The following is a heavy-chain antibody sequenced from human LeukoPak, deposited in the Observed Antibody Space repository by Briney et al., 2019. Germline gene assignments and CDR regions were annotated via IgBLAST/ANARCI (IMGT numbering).Heavy chain of an antibody. CDR1: GFTFSSYS. V-gene: IGHV3-48*01. D-gene: IGHD3-3*01. Sequence: GGSLRLSCAASGFTFSSYSMNWVRQAPGKGLEWVSYISSSSSTIYYADSVKGRFTISRDNAKNSLYLQMNSLRAEDTAVYYCARDPTIFGVVIYFDYWGQGTLVTVSS. J-gene: IGHJ4*02. CDR3: ARDPTIFGVVIYFDY. CDR2: ISSSSSTI.